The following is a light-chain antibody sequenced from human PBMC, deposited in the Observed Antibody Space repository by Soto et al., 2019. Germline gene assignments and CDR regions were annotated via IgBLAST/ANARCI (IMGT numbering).Light chain of an antibody. CDR1: QSISSS. CDR2: AAY. V-gene: IGKV1-39*01. CDR3: QQSYSTLYT. Sequence: DIQMTQSPSSLSASVGDRVTITCRASQSISSSLNWYQQKPGKDPKLLIYAAYSLQSGVSSRFSGSGSGTDFTLTISSLQPEDFVTYYCQQSYSTLYTFGQGTKLEI. J-gene: IGKJ2*01.